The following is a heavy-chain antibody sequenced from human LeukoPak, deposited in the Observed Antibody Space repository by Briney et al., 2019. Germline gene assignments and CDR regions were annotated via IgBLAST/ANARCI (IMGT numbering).Heavy chain of an antibody. CDR2: ISYDGSNK. Sequence: PGGSLRLSCAASGFTFSSYAMSWVRQAPGKGLEWVAVISYDGSNKYYADSVKGRFTISRDNSKNTLYLQMNSLRAEDTAVYYCARTSIVGATGSFDYWGQGTLVTVSS. J-gene: IGHJ4*02. D-gene: IGHD1-26*01. CDR1: GFTFSSYA. V-gene: IGHV3-30-3*01. CDR3: ARTSIVGATGSFDY.